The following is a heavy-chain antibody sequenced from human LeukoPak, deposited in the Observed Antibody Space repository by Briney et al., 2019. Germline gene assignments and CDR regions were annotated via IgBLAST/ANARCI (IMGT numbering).Heavy chain of an antibody. V-gene: IGHV6-1*01. CDR2: TYYRSKWFY. CDR3: AREGVGFLY. CDR1: GDSVSSNSGA. J-gene: IGHJ4*02. Sequence: SQTLSLTCAISGDSVSSNSGAWNWIRQSPSRGLEWLGRTYYRSKWFYDYAVSLKSRIAINPDTSKNHFSLQLNSVIPEDTAVYYCAREGVGFLYWGQGALVTVSS. D-gene: IGHD3-3*01.